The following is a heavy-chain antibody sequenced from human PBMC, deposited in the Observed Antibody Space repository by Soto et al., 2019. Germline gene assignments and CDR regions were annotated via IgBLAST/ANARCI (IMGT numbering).Heavy chain of an antibody. CDR2: IYHSGST. V-gene: IGHV4-4*02. CDR3: ARVGVGATTREGSSLDY. CDR1: GGSISSSNW. Sequence: QVQLQKSGPGLVKPSGTLSLTCAVSGGSISSSNWWSWVRQPPGKGLEWIGEIYHSGSTNYNPSLKSRVTISVDKSKNQFSLKLSSVTAADTAVYYCARVGVGATTREGSSLDYWGQGTLVTVSS. D-gene: IGHD1-26*01. J-gene: IGHJ4*02.